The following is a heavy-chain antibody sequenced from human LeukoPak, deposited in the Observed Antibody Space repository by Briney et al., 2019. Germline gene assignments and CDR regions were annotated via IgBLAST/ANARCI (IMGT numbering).Heavy chain of an antibody. J-gene: IGHJ4*02. CDR1: GFTFSSYA. Sequence: PGGSLRLSCAASGFTFSSYAMSWVRQAPGKGLEWVSAISGSGGSTYYADSVKGRFTISRDNSKNTLFLQMNTLRAEDTAVYYCVKGSTHVRPYYFDYWGQGTLVIVSS. CDR3: VKGSTHVRPYYFDY. D-gene: IGHD6-25*01. V-gene: IGHV3-23*01. CDR2: ISGSGGST.